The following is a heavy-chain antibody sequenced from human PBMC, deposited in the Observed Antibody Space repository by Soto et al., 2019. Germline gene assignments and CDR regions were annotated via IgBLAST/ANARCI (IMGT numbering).Heavy chain of an antibody. CDR1: GVAYSSHW. CDR2: IKTDVSER. J-gene: IGHJ5*02. D-gene: IGHD2-2*01. CDR3: TGVHLLEVQAAISWFDP. V-gene: IGHV3-7*04. Sequence: WGALRLSCSASGVAYSSHWMSWFRRAAGKGLEWVANIKTDVSERYCADSVKGRFTFSRDNTQNSVFLQMNSLRAEDTAVYYCTGVHLLEVQAAISWFDPWGEGTGGTVS.